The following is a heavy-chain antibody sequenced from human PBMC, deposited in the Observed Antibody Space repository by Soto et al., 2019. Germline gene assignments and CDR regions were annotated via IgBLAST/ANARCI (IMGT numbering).Heavy chain of an antibody. J-gene: IGHJ4*02. CDR1: GYSFTSYW. D-gene: IGHD2-2*01. Sequence: PGESLKISCKGSGYSFTSYWIGWVRQMPGKGLEWMGIIYPGDSDTRYSPSFQGQVTISADKSISTAYLQWSSLKASDTAMYYCARSRLGYCSSTSCYAPPGYWGQGTLVTSPQ. CDR2: IYPGDSDT. V-gene: IGHV5-51*01. CDR3: ARSRLGYCSSTSCYAPPGY.